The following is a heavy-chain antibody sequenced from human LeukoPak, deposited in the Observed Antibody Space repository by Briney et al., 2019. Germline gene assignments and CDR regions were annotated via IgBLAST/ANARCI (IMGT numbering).Heavy chain of an antibody. D-gene: IGHD1-26*01. CDR3: ARVGGSYYRGYYFDY. V-gene: IGHV1-46*01. CDR2: INPSGGST. Sequence: ASVKVSCKASGGTFSSYAISWVRQAPGQGLEWMGIINPSGGSTSYAQKFQGRVTMTRDTSTSTVYMELSSLRSEDTAVYYCARVGGSYYRGYYFDYWGQGTLVTVSS. J-gene: IGHJ4*02. CDR1: GGTFSSYA.